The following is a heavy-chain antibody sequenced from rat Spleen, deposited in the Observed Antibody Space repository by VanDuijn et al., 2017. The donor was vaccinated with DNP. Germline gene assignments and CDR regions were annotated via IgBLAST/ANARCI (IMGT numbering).Heavy chain of an antibody. CDR1: GFSLTSYT. CDR2: ISSGGNT. CDR3: ARDSGIQPY. Sequence: QVQLKESGPGLVQPSQTLSLTCTVSGFSLTSYTISWVRQPPGKGLEWIAAISSGGNTYYHSSLKSRLSISRDTSKSQVFLTMNSVQPEDTAMYFCARDSGIQPYWGQGTLVTVSS. V-gene: IGHV2-6*01. D-gene: IGHD1-11*01. J-gene: IGHJ3*01.